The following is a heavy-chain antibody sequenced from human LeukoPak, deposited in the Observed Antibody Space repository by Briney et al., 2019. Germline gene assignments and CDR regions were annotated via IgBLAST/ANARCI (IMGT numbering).Heavy chain of an antibody. Sequence: GESLKISCKGSGYSFTSYWIGWVRQMPGKGLEWMGIINPGDSDTRYSPSFQGQATISADKSISTAYLQWSSLKASDTAMYYCARSDKYDYVWGSYRYTADYWGQGTLVTVSS. CDR3: ARSDKYDYVWGSYRYTADY. CDR2: INPGDSDT. J-gene: IGHJ4*02. D-gene: IGHD3-16*02. CDR1: GYSFTSYW. V-gene: IGHV5-51*01.